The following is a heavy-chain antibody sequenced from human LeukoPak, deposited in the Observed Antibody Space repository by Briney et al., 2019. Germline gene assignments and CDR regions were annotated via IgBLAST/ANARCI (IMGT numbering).Heavy chain of an antibody. CDR3: ARTKNSYTDINTAWFDP. V-gene: IGHV1-69*05. J-gene: IGHJ5*02. CDR1: GGTFSSYA. CDR2: ITPIFGTA. D-gene: IGHD2-15*01. Sequence: VASVKVSCKASGGTFSSYAISWVRQAPGQGLEWMGRITPIFGTANYAQKFQGRVTITTDESTSTAYMELSSLRSEDTAVYYCARTKNSYTDINTAWFDPWGQGTLVTVSS.